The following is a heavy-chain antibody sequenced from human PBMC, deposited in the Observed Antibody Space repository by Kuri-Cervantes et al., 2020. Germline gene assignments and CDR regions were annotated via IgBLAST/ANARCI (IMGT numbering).Heavy chain of an antibody. J-gene: IGHJ6*02. CDR1: GGSISSSSYY. Sequence: LRLSCTVSGGSISSSSYYWGWIRQHPGKGLEWIGYIYYSGSTYYNPSLKSRVTISVDTSKNQFSLKLSSVTAADTAVYYCARDHYDFFYGMDVWGQGTTVTVSS. CDR3: ARDHYDFFYGMDV. D-gene: IGHD3-3*01. CDR2: IYYSGST. V-gene: IGHV4-31*03.